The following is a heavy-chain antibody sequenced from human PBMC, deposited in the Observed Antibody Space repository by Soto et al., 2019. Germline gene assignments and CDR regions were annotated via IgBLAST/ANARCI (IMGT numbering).Heavy chain of an antibody. CDR3: ARDDPVVVVAAADY. J-gene: IGHJ4*02. CDR2: MTANNGNT. Sequence: SVKASSKASGYTFTSYDISWVRQATGQGLERMGWMTANNGNTSYAQKFQGTVTMTTDTSTSTAYMELRSLRSDDTAVYYCARDDPVVVVAAADYWGQRTLVTVSS. D-gene: IGHD2-15*01. CDR1: GYTFTSYD. V-gene: IGHV1-18*01.